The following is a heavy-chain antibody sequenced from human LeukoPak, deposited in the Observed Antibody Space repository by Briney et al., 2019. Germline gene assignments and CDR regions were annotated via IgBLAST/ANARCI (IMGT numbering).Heavy chain of an antibody. CDR2: ISGSGGST. D-gene: IGHD5-18*01. Sequence: GGSLRLSCAASGFTFSSYAMSWVRQAPGKGLEWVSAISGSGGSTYYADSAKGRFTISRDNSKNTLYLQMNSLRAEDTAVYYCAKDPPRRNVDTAMVTIDYWGQGTLVTVSS. CDR1: GFTFSSYA. J-gene: IGHJ4*02. V-gene: IGHV3-23*01. CDR3: AKDPPRRNVDTAMVTIDY.